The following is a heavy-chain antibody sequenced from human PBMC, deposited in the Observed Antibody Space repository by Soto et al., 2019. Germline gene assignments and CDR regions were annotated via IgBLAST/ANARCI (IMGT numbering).Heavy chain of an antibody. D-gene: IGHD3-3*01. J-gene: IGHJ6*02. CDR1: GGTFSSYA. CDR3: ARRDFGVVISFYYYGMDV. CDR2: IIPIFGTA. Sequence: QVQLVQSGAEVKKPGSSVKVSCKASGGTFSSYAISWVLQAPGQGLEWMGGIIPIFGTANYAQKFQGRVTITADESTSTAYMELRSLRSEDTAVDYCARRDFGVVISFYYYGMDVWGQGTTVTVSS. V-gene: IGHV1-69*01.